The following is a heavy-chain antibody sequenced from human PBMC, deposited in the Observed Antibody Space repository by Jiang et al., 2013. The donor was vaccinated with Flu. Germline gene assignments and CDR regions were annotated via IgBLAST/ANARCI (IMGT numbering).Heavy chain of an antibody. CDR2: IKQDGSEK. CDR1: FTFSSYW. V-gene: IGHV3-7*01. J-gene: IGHJ4*02. Sequence: FTFSSYWMSWVRQAPGKGLEWVANIKQDGSEKYYVDSVKGRFTISRDNAKNSLYLQMNSLRAEDTAVYYCATGGDYFDYWGQGTLVTVSS. CDR3: ATGGDYFDY. D-gene: IGHD1-14*01.